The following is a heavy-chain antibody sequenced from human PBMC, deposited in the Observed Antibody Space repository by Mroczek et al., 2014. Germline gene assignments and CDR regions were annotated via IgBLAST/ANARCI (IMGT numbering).Heavy chain of an antibody. Sequence: QVQLVQSGPGLVKPSETLSLTCTVSGGSISSYYWSWIRQPPGKGLEWIGYIYYSGSTNYNPSLKSRVTISVDTSKNQFSLKLSSVTAADTAVYYCARQFLVPAALFDPWGQGTLVTVSS. D-gene: IGHD2-2*01. CDR1: GGSISSYY. V-gene: IGHV4-59*01. J-gene: IGHJ5*02. CDR2: IYYSGST. CDR3: ARQFLVPAALFDP.